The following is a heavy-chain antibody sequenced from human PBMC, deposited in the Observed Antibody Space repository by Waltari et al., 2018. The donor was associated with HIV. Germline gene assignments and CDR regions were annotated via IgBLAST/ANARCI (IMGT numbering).Heavy chain of an antibody. CDR2: ISVSSSTI. V-gene: IGHV3-48*01. CDR3: ARDGWLRSAYGMDV. CDR1: VIHFSAFR. D-gene: IGHD5-12*01. Sequence: EVQLVESGGGLVQPGGFLRCYSVTSVIHFSAFRMNLVRQAPGKGLEFSSYISVSSSTIYYADSVKGRFTISRDNARNSLYLQMNSLRAEDTAVYYCARDGWLRSAYGMDVWGQGTTVTVS. J-gene: IGHJ6*02.